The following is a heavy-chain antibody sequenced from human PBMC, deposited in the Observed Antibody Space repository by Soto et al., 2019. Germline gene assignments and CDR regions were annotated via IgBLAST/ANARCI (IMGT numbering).Heavy chain of an antibody. CDR1: GYTFTRNG. CDR3: VKDRESNGWPPIHV. CDR2: ISPKSGNI. V-gene: IGHV1-18*01. J-gene: IGHJ6*02. D-gene: IGHD3-22*01. Sequence: QVHLVQSGAEVQKPGASVNVSCKTSGYTFTRNGISWVRQAPGQGLEWMGWISPKSGNIKYAQKLQGRVIMTTDTCTSTAYSWLMSLRSDDTAVYYFVKDRESNGWPPIHVRGPGTTDIDAS.